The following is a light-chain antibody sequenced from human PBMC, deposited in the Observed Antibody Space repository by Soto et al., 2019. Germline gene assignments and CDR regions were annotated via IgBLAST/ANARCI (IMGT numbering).Light chain of an antibody. V-gene: IGLV2-8*02. J-gene: IGLJ3*02. CDR1: SGDIGTYKY. CDR2: DVT. CDR3: TSSSGSSYWV. Sequence: QSALTQPPSASRSLGQSVTISCTGTSGDIGTYKYVSWYQHLPGQAPTLIIYDVTDRPSGIPDRFSGSKSGNTASLTVSGLQTDDEADYYCTSSSGSSYWVFGGGTKLTVL.